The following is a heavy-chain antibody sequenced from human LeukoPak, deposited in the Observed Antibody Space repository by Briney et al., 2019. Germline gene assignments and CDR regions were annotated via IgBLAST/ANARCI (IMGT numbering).Heavy chain of an antibody. CDR2: IHYSETT. Sequence: PSETLSLTCTVSGGSISSSNYYWGWIRQPPGKGLEWIASIHYSETTYYNPSLKSRVTISVDTSKNHFSLKLSSVTAADTAVYYCARTTYYPIWGQGTMVTVSS. CDR1: GGSISSSNYY. CDR3: ARTTYYPI. V-gene: IGHV4-39*02. J-gene: IGHJ3*02. D-gene: IGHD3-10*01.